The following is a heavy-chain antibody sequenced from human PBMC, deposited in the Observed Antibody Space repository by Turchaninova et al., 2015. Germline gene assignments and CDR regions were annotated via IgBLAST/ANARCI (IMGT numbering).Heavy chain of an antibody. D-gene: IGHD6-19*01. Sequence: QVQLRESGTGLVKPSETLSLTCAFSGFSISSAYHWGWFRRPPGRGLEWIGSIFHTGSTTFDPSLRSRVTISLDTSRNQFSLTLSSVTAADTAFYYCGRQSGSGWYDYDCWGQGTLVTVSS. J-gene: IGHJ4*02. CDR3: GRQSGSGWYDYDC. CDR1: GFSISSAYH. CDR2: IFHTGST. V-gene: IGHV4-38-2*01.